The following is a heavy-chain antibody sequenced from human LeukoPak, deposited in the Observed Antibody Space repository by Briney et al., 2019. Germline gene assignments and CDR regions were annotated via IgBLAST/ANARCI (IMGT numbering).Heavy chain of an antibody. CDR2: LSYDGSNK. D-gene: IGHD3-22*01. Sequence: GGSLRLSCAASGFTFSSYAMHWVRQAPGKGLEWVAVLSYDGSNKYYADSVKGRFTISRDNSKNTLYLQMNSLRAEDTAVYYCARESHYDSSDYYFSFFDYWGQGTLVTVSS. CDR3: ARESHYDSSDYYFSFFDY. CDR1: GFTFSSYA. V-gene: IGHV3-30*04. J-gene: IGHJ4*02.